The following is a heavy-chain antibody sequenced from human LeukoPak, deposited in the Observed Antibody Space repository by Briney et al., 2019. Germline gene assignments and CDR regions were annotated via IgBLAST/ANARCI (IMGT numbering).Heavy chain of an antibody. Sequence: ASVKVSCKASGYTFTSYDINWVRQATGQGLEWMGWMNPNSGNTGYAQKFQGRVTMTRNTSISTAYTELSSLRSEDTAVYYCARGAFDSSNYGMDVWGQGTTVTVSS. V-gene: IGHV1-8*01. D-gene: IGHD6-13*01. CDR3: ARGAFDSSNYGMDV. CDR1: GYTFTSYD. J-gene: IGHJ6*02. CDR2: MNPNSGNT.